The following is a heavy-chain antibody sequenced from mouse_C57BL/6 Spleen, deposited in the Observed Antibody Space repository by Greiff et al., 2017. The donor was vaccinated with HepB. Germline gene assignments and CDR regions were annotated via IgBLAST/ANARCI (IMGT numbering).Heavy chain of an antibody. Sequence: VQLQESGAELARPGASVKLSCKASGYTFTSYGISCVKQRTGQGLEWIGEIYPRSGNTYYNEKFKGKATLTADKSSSTAYMELRSLTSEDSAVYFCARGATVEAAYWGQGTLVTVSA. CDR1: GYTFTSYG. J-gene: IGHJ3*01. CDR3: ARGATVEAAY. CDR2: IYPRSGNT. D-gene: IGHD1-1*01. V-gene: IGHV1-81*01.